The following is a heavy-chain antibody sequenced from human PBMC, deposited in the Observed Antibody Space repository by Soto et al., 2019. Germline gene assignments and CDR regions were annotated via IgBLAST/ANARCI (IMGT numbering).Heavy chain of an antibody. CDR3: ARSPLERWLQPNWFDP. Sequence: ASVKVSCKASGGTFSSYAISWVRQAPGQGLEWMGGIIPIFGTANYAQKFQGRVTITADKSTSTAYMELSSLRSEDTAVYYCARSPLERWLQPNWFDPWGQGTLVTVSS. J-gene: IGHJ5*02. CDR2: IIPIFGTA. CDR1: GGTFSSYA. D-gene: IGHD5-12*01. V-gene: IGHV1-69*06.